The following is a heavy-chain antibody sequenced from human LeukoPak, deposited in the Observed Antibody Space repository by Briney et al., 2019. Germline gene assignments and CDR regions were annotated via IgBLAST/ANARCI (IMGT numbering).Heavy chain of an antibody. CDR2: IYYSGST. CDR3: ARRTSSSHHYYFDY. J-gene: IGHJ4*02. D-gene: IGHD6-6*01. Sequence: PSETLSLTCTVSGGSISSYYWSWIRQPPGKGLEWIGYIYYSGSTNYNPSLKSRVTISVDTSKNQFSLKLSSVTAADTAVYYCARRTSSSHHYYFDYWGQGTLVTVSS. CDR1: GGSISSYY. V-gene: IGHV4-59*08.